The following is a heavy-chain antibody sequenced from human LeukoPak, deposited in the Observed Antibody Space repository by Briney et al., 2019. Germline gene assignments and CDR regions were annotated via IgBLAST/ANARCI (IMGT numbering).Heavy chain of an antibody. CDR3: AKAAAYYDF. D-gene: IGHD3-3*01. J-gene: IGHJ4*02. V-gene: IGHV3-30*18. CDR1: GFTFSSYW. CDR2: ISYDGSNK. Sequence: GGSLRLSCAASGFTFSSYWMHWVRQAPGKGLEWVAVISYDGSNKYYADSVKGRFTISRDNSKNTLYLQMNSLRAEDTAVYYCAKAAAYYDFGGQGTLVTVSS.